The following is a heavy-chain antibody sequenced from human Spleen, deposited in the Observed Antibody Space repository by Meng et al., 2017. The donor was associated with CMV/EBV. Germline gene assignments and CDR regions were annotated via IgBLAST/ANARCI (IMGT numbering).Heavy chain of an antibody. V-gene: IGHV1-46*01. CDR1: GYTFTSYY. CDR2: INPSGGST. CDR3: ARVAVAGQVRFDY. D-gene: IGHD6-19*01. J-gene: IGHJ4*02. Sequence: CKASGYTFTSYYMHWVRPAPGQGLEWMGIINPSGGSTSYAQKFQGRVTMTRDTSTSTVYMELSSLRSEDTAVYYRARVAVAGQVRFDYWGQGTLVTVSS.